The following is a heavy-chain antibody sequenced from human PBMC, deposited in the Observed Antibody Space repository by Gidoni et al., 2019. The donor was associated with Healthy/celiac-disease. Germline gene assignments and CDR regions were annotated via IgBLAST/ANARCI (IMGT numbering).Heavy chain of an antibody. CDR1: GYTFISYE. D-gene: IGHD1-26*01. V-gene: IGHV1-8*01. Sequence: QVQLVQSGAEVKKPGPSVTVSCKSSGYTFISYEIYWVRQATGHGREWMGWMNPNSGNTGYAQKFQGRVTMTRNTSISTAYIELSSLRSEDTAVYYCARGIVGATEAFDIWGQGTMVTVSS. CDR2: MNPNSGNT. J-gene: IGHJ3*02. CDR3: ARGIVGATEAFDI.